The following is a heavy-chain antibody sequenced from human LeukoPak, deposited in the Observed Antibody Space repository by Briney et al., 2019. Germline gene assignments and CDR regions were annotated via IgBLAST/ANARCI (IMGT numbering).Heavy chain of an antibody. CDR1: GGSINSGSYY. CDR3: ARHNYQLSALDY. J-gene: IGHJ3*01. Sequence: SETLSLTCAASGGSINSGSYYWSWIRQPAGKGLEWIGRIYASGSTHYNPSLKSRVTISVDTSENQFSLKLSSVTAADTAVYYCARHNYQLSALDYWGQGTMVTVSS. CDR2: IYASGST. D-gene: IGHD2-2*01. V-gene: IGHV4-61*02.